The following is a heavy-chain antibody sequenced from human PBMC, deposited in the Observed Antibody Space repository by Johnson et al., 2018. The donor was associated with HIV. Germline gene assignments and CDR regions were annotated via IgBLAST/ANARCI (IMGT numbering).Heavy chain of an antibody. J-gene: IGHJ3*02. Sequence: QMLLVESGGGVVQPGRSLRLSCAASGFTFSSYAMHWVRQAPGKGLEWVAVISYDGSNKYYADSVKGRFTISRDNSKNTLYLQMNSLGAEDTAVYYCAREEGSGEPPNAFDIWGQGTMVTVSS. D-gene: IGHD3-16*01. V-gene: IGHV3-30*04. CDR1: GFTFSSYA. CDR2: ISYDGSNK. CDR3: AREEGSGEPPNAFDI.